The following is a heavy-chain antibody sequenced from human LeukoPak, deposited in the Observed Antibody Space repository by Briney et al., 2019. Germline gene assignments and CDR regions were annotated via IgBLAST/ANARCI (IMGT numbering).Heavy chain of an antibody. V-gene: IGHV3-9*01. CDR2: ISWNSGSI. Sequence: GGSLRLSCAASGFTFDDYAMHWVRQAPGKGLEWVSGISWNSGSIGYADSVKGRFTISRDNAKNTLYLQMNSLRAEDTAVYYCAKDGQWELLSLDYWGQGTLVTVSS. CDR1: GFTFDDYA. D-gene: IGHD1-26*01. CDR3: AKDGQWELLSLDY. J-gene: IGHJ4*02.